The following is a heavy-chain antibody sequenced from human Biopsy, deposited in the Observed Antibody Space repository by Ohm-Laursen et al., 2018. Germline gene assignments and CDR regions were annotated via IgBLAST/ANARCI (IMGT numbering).Heavy chain of an antibody. CDR2: IKWNSGKI. V-gene: IGHV3-9*01. CDR1: GFNLGDYA. Sequence: SLRLSCAASGFNLGDYAMHWVRQAPGKGLEWVSGIKWNSGKIDYADSVKGRFTISRDNAKNSLYLHMNSLRTEDSAFYYCARDTGTMVRGVLYQWGQGTQVTVSS. D-gene: IGHD3-10*01. CDR3: ARDTGTMVRGVLYQ. J-gene: IGHJ4*02.